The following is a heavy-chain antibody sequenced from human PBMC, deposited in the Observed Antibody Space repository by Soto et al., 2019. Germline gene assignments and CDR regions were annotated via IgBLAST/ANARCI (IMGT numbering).Heavy chain of an antibody. CDR3: ARAYRGSGSYYRSPLNWFDP. D-gene: IGHD3-10*01. J-gene: IGHJ5*02. V-gene: IGHV4-31*03. Sequence: SETLSLTCTVSGGSISSGCYYWSWIRQHPGKGLEWIGYIYYSGSTYYNPSLKSRGTISVDTCKNQFSLKLSSVTAADPAVYYCARAYRGSGSYYRSPLNWFDPWGQGTLVTVSS. CDR1: GGSISSGCYY. CDR2: IYYSGST.